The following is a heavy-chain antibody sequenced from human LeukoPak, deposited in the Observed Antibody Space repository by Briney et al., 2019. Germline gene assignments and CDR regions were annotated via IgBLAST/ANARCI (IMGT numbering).Heavy chain of an antibody. CDR3: AKGTLGHCNGASCYPLDY. CDR1: GFAFSNYA. CDR2: ITGGGGDT. D-gene: IGHD2-15*01. Sequence: GGSLRLSCAASGFAFSNYAMAWVRQAPGKEPEWVSVITGGGGDTYHIDSVKGRFTISRDNSKNTLYLQMNSLRAEDTAVYFCAKGTLGHCNGASCYPLDYWGQGTLVTVSS. J-gene: IGHJ4*02. V-gene: IGHV3-23*01.